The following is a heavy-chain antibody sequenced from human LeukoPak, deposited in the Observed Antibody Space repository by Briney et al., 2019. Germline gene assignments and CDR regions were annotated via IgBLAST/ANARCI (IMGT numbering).Heavy chain of an antibody. D-gene: IGHD6-19*01. V-gene: IGHV3-30*03. J-gene: IGHJ4*02. Sequence: GRSLRLSCVASGFSFSTFGMHWVRQAPGKGLEWVALVSDDGQYYADSVKGRFTISRDNAKNTLYLQMNSLRDEDTAVYYCARDRYSSGWFGYWGQGTLVTVSS. CDR1: GFSFSTFG. CDR3: ARDRYSSGWFGY. CDR2: VSDDGQ.